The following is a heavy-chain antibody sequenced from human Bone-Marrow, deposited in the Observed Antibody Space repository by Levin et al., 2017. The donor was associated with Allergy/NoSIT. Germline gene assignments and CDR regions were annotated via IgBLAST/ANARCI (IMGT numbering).Heavy chain of an antibody. V-gene: IGHV4-31*03. CDR1: GGSISSAYYY. J-gene: IGHJ6*02. CDR2: ISYSGGT. D-gene: IGHD6-6*01. CDR3: ARDVPHNIAGRPESRGLRDYYALDV. Sequence: SETLSLTCTVSGGSISSAYYYWSWIRQHPGKGLEWIGYISYSGGTYYNPSLESRVSISVDTSKNQFSLKLTSVTAADTAVYYCARDVPHNIAGRPESRGLRDYYALDVWGQGTTVTVSS.